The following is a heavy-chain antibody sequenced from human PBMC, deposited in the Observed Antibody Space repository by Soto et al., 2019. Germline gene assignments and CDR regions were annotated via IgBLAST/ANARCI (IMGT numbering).Heavy chain of an antibody. J-gene: IGHJ4*02. CDR2: IDPSDSYT. CDR3: ASHSGYDEPYFDY. V-gene: IGHV5-10-1*01. Sequence: GESLKISCKGSGYSFTSYWISWVRQMPGKGLEWMGRIDPSDSYTNYSPSFQGHVTISADKSISTAYLQWSSLKASDTAMYYCASHSGYDEPYFDYWGQGTLVTVSS. CDR1: GYSFTSYW. D-gene: IGHD5-12*01.